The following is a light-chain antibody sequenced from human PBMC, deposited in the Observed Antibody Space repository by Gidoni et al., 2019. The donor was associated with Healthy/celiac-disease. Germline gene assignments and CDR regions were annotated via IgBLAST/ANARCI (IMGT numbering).Light chain of an antibody. CDR3: QQSYSTPLT. J-gene: IGKJ4*01. CDR2: AAS. CDR1: QSISNY. V-gene: IGKV1-39*01. Sequence: DIQMTQSPSSLSASVGDRVTITCRASQSISNYLNWYQQKPGKAPKLLIYAASSLQSWVPSRFSGSGSGTDFTLTISSLQPEDFATYYCQQSYSTPLTFXGXTKVEIK.